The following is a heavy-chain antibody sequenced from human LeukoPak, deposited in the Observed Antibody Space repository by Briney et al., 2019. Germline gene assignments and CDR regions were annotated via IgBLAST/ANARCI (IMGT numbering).Heavy chain of an antibody. CDR1: GDSMIGYS. D-gene: IGHD3-10*01. J-gene: IGHJ4*02. V-gene: IGHV4-4*07. CDR2: IYSSYFT. CDR3: ARVHIVTGTHFDS. Sequence: SETLSLTCTVSGDSMIGYSWSWLRQPAGKELECIGRIYSSYFTEYNLSLDGRVTMSIDTSKNQFSLMLDSVTAADTAVYYCARVHIVTGTHFDSWGQGALVTVSS.